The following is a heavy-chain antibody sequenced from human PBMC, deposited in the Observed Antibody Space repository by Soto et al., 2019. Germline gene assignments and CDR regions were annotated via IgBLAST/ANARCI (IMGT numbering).Heavy chain of an antibody. CDR2: IIPIFGTA. D-gene: IGHD3-22*01. CDR1: RGTFSSYA. V-gene: IGHV1-69*01. Sequence: QVQLVQSGAEVKKPGSSVKVSCKASRGTFSSYAISWVRQAPGQGLEWMGGIIPIFGTANYAQKFQGRVTITADESTSTAYMELSSLRSEDTAVYYCANYYYDSSGYYQYYFDYWGQGTLVTVSS. CDR3: ANYYYDSSGYYQYYFDY. J-gene: IGHJ4*02.